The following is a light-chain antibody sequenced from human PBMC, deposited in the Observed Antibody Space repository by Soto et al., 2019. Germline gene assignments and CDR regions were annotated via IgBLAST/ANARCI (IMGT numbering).Light chain of an antibody. V-gene: IGKV3-11*01. CDR3: QQRSHWPTLFT. Sequence: EIVLPQSPATLSLSPGERATLSCRASLRVSSDLALYQQKPGQAPRLLIYDASTRATGIPARFSGRGSGTDFTLTISSPEPDDFAVYYWQQRSHWPTLFTFGPGTKVDIK. CDR1: LRVSSD. CDR2: DAS. J-gene: IGKJ3*01.